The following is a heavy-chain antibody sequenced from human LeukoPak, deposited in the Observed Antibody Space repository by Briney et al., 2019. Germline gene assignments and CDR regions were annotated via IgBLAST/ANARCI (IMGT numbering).Heavy chain of an antibody. V-gene: IGHV1-2*02. CDR1: GYTFAGYY. D-gene: IGHD3-22*01. CDR2: ITPNSGGT. J-gene: IGHJ3*02. Sequence: ASVKVSCKASGYTFAGYYIHWVRQAPGQGLEWMGWITPNSGGTNYAQKFQGRVTMTRDTSITTVYMELSSLSSDDTAVYYCTRDLYYDKGGSGLRYAFDIWGQGTMITVSS. CDR3: TRDLYYDKGGSGLRYAFDI.